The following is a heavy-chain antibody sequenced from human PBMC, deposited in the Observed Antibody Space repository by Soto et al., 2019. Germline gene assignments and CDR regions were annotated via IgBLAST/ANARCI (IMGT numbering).Heavy chain of an antibody. J-gene: IGHJ4*02. V-gene: IGHV4-61*01. CDR2: IYYTGST. CDR1: GGSVSSGYY. D-gene: IGHD3-10*01. CDR3: ARGLIRPPPMVRGVDTGGAFFDY. Sequence: QVQLQESGPGLVKPSETLSLTCTVSGGSVSSGYYWNWIRQSPGKGLEWIAYIYYTGSTNYNPSLKSRVTISVDTSKNQFSLKLSSVTAADTAVYYCARGLIRPPPMVRGVDTGGAFFDYWGQGTLVTVSS.